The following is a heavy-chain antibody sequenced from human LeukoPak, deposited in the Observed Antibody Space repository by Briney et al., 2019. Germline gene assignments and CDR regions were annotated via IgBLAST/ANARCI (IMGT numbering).Heavy chain of an antibody. V-gene: IGHV4-34*01. D-gene: IGHD6-13*01. Sequence: SETLSLTCAVYGGSLSGYYWSGIRQPPGKGLEWIGEINHSGSTNYNPSLKSRVTISVDTSKNQFSLKLSSVTAADTAVYYCAGRQIAAAGTSDDAFDIWGQGTMVTVSS. CDR3: AGRQIAAAGTSDDAFDI. J-gene: IGHJ3*02. CDR1: GGSLSGYY. CDR2: INHSGST.